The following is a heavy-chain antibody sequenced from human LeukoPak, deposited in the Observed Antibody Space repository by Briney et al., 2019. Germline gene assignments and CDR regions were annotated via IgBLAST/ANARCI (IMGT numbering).Heavy chain of an antibody. V-gene: IGHV4-61*01. Sequence: SETLSLTCTVSGGSVSSGSYYWSWLRQPPGKGLEWIGYIYYSGSTNYNPSLKSRVTISVDTSKNQFSLKLSSVTAADTAVYYCARGSGSYYRLFDYWGQGTLSPSPQ. J-gene: IGHJ4*02. CDR1: GGSVSSGSYY. CDR2: IYYSGST. D-gene: IGHD1-26*01. CDR3: ARGSGSYYRLFDY.